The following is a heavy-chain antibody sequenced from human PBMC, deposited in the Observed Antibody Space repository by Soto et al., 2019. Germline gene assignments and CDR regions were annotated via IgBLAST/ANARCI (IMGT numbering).Heavy chain of an antibody. J-gene: IGHJ4*02. CDR2: ISKSGGGT. Sequence: EVQLLESGGGLVQPGGSLRLSCAASGFTFSNYAMSWVRQAPGKGLEWVSSISKSGGGTYYADSVKGRFTISRDNAKNTLYLQMNSLKAEEKAVYSCAKYSSLVDYGGQGTLVTVSS. CDR1: GFTFSNYA. V-gene: IGHV3-23*01. D-gene: IGHD6-13*01. CDR3: AKYSSLVDY.